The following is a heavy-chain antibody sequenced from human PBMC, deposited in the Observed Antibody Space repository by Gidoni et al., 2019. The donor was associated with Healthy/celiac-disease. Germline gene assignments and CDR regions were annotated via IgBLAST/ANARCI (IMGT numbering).Heavy chain of an antibody. D-gene: IGHD1-26*01. Sequence: VSGGSISSYYWSWIRQPPGKGLEWIGYIYYSGSTNYNPSLKSRVTISVDTSKNQFSLKLSSVTAADTAVDYCARGSGRGSWFDPWGQGTLVTVSS. CDR1: GGSISSYY. CDR2: IYYSGST. J-gene: IGHJ5*02. CDR3: ARGSGRGSWFDP. V-gene: IGHV4-59*01.